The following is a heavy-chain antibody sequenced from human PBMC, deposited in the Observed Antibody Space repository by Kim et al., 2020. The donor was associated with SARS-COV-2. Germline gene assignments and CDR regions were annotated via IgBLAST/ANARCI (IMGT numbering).Heavy chain of an antibody. V-gene: IGHV4-34*01. CDR1: GGSISGYY. CDR2: INHSGST. Sequence: SETLSLTCAVYGGSISGYYWSWIRQPPGKGLEWIGEINHSGSTNYNPSLKSRVTISVDTSKNQFSLKLSSVTAADTAVYYCARGTSGSYYFDYWGQGTLVTVSS. D-gene: IGHD1-26*01. CDR3: ARGTSGSYYFDY. J-gene: IGHJ4*02.